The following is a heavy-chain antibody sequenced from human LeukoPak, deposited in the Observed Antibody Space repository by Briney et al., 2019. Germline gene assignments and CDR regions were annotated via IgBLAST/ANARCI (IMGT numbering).Heavy chain of an antibody. Sequence: GASVKVSCKASGYTFTSYGISWVRQAPGQGLERMGWISAYNGNTNYAQKLQGRVTMTTDTSTSTAYMELRSLRSDDTAVYYCATLVSGYDPFDYWGQGTLVTVSS. D-gene: IGHD5-12*01. V-gene: IGHV1-18*04. CDR1: GYTFTSYG. CDR2: ISAYNGNT. CDR3: ATLVSGYDPFDY. J-gene: IGHJ4*02.